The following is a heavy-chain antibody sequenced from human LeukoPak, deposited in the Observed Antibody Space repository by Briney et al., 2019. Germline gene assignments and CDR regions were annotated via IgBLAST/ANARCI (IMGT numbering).Heavy chain of an antibody. D-gene: IGHD3-10*01. CDR2: IKQDGSEK. V-gene: IGHV3-7*01. CDR3: ATQSYGLFDY. J-gene: IGHJ4*02. Sequence: ETLSLTCTVSGGSISSNNYYWGWFRQPPGKGLEWVANIKQDGSEKYYVDSVKGRFTISRDNAKNSLYLQMNSLRAEDTAVYYCATQSYGLFDYWGQGTLVTVSS. CDR1: GGSISSNNYY.